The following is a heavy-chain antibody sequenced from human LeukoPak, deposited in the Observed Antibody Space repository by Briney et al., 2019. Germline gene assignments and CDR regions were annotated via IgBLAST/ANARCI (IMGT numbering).Heavy chain of an antibody. CDR3: ARDQSIAGPTTADY. J-gene: IGHJ4*02. CDR1: GFAFSSYG. V-gene: IGHV3-21*01. Sequence: GGSLRLSCAASGFAFSSYGLNSVRQAPGKGLEWVSSISSSSSYIYYADSVKGRFTISRDNAKNSLYLQMNSLRAEDTAVYYCARDQSIAGPTTADYWGQGTLVTVSS. D-gene: IGHD1-26*01. CDR2: ISSSSSYI.